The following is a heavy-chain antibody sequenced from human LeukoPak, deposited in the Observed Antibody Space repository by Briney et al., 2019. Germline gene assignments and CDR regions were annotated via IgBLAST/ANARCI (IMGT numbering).Heavy chain of an antibody. J-gene: IGHJ5*02. CDR1: GYSFTRYA. CDR3: ARGEVITMVRGDIGSNWFDP. D-gene: IGHD3-10*01. CDR2: TNTGNGNT. V-gene: IGHV1-3*04. Sequence: ASVKVSCKASGYSFTRYAIYWVRQAPGQRLEWMGWTNTGNGNTKYSQKFQGRVTVTRDTSASTAYMELSSLRSEDTAMYFCARGEVITMVRGDIGSNWFDPWGQGTLVIVSS.